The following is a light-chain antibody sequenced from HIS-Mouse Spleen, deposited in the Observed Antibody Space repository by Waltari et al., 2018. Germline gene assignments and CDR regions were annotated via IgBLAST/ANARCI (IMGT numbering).Light chain of an antibody. CDR3: SSYAGSNNFDVV. J-gene: IGLJ2*01. Sequence: QSALTQPPSASGSPGQSVTISCTGTSSDVGGYNYASWYQQHPGKAPKLMIYEVSKRPSGVPDRFSGSKSGNTASLTVSGLQAEDEADYYCSSYAGSNNFDVVFGGGTKLTVL. CDR1: SSDVGGYNY. V-gene: IGLV2-8*01. CDR2: EVS.